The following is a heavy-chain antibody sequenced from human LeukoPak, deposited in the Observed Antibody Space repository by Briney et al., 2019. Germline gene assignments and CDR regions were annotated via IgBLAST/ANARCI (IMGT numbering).Heavy chain of an antibody. CDR2: INSDGSST. CDR3: ARAGYSYGCPDY. J-gene: IGHJ4*02. CDR1: GFTFSSYW. Sequence: GGSLRLSCAASGFTFSSYWMHWVRQAPGKGLVWVSRINSDGSSTSYADSVKGRFTISRDNAKNTLYLQMNSLRAEDTAVYYCARAGYSYGCPDYWGQGTLVTVSS. V-gene: IGHV3-74*01. D-gene: IGHD5-18*01.